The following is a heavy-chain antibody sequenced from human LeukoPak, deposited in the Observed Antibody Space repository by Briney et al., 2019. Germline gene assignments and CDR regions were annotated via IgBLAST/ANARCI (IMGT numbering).Heavy chain of an antibody. Sequence: ASVKVSCKASGYTFTSYYMHWVRQAPGQGLEWMGWINPNSGGTNYAQKFQGRVTMTRDTSISTAYMELSRLRSDDTAVYYCARAERCSSTSCYKPYYYGMDVWGQGTTVTVSS. CDR2: INPNSGGT. D-gene: IGHD2-2*02. V-gene: IGHV1-2*02. CDR1: GYTFTSYY. CDR3: ARAERCSSTSCYKPYYYGMDV. J-gene: IGHJ6*02.